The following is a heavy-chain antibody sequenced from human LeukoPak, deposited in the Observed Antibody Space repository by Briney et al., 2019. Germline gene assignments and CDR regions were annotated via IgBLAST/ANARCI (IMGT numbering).Heavy chain of an antibody. D-gene: IGHD6-6*01. CDR2: IIPIFGTA. V-gene: IGHV1-69*01. CDR3: ARGGMAARSYYFGMDV. CDR1: GGTFSSYA. Sequence: SVKVSCKASGGTFSSYAISWVRQAPGQGLEWMGGIIPIFGTANYAQKFQGRVTITADESTSTAYMELNSLRDEDTATYYCARGGMAARSYYFGMDVWGQGTTVIVSS. J-gene: IGHJ6*02.